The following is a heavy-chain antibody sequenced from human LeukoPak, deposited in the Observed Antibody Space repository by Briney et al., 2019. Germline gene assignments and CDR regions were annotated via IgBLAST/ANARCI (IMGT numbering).Heavy chain of an antibody. J-gene: IGHJ4*02. D-gene: IGHD5-24*01. CDR2: INPRYGST. V-gene: IGHV1-46*01. CDR1: GYTFSNYH. Sequence: ASVKVSCKASGYTFSNYHIHWVRHAPGQGIEWMGIINPRYGSTTYAQKFQGRVSMTRDVSTSTVYMELSSLRSEDAAVYYCARAEARDGCTGYCFDYWGPGTLLTVSP. CDR3: ARAEARDGCTGYCFDY.